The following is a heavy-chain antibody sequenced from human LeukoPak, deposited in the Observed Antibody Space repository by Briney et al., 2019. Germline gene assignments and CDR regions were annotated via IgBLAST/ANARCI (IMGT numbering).Heavy chain of an antibody. Sequence: PSETLSLTCAVSSVSITTSNWWSWVRQPPGKGLEWIGEIYHSGSTNYNPSLKSRVTIVVDKSNNQFSLKLNSVTAADTAVYYCARDRRPNCSGGSCYSPFYYYGIDVWGQGATVTVSS. V-gene: IGHV4-4*02. J-gene: IGHJ6*02. CDR2: IYHSGST. D-gene: IGHD2-15*01. CDR3: ARDRRPNCSGGSCYSPFYYYGIDV. CDR1: SVSITTSNW.